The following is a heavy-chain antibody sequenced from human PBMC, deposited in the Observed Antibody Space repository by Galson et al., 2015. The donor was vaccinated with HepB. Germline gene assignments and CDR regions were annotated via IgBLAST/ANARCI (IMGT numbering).Heavy chain of an antibody. D-gene: IGHD4-17*01. CDR2: IYWDDDK. Sequence: PALVKPTQPLTLTCTFSVFSLSTSGVGVGWIRQPPGKALEWLALIYWDDDKRYSPSLKSRLTITKDTSKNQVVLTMTNMDPVDTATYYCAHRPAGDYGDPFDYWGQGTLVTVSS. CDR1: VFSLSTSGVG. J-gene: IGHJ4*02. V-gene: IGHV2-5*02. CDR3: AHRPAGDYGDPFDY.